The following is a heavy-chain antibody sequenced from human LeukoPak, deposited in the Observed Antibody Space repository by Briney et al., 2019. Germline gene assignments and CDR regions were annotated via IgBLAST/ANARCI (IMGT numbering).Heavy chain of an antibody. D-gene: IGHD6-13*01. CDR2: IYPGDSDT. Sequence: GESLKISCKGSGYSFTSYWIGWVRQMPGKGLEWMGIIYPGDSDTRYSPSFQGQVTISADKSISTAYLQWSSLKASDTAMYYCAGVNRGIAAARGTYFDYWGQGALVTVSS. CDR3: AGVNRGIAAARGTYFDY. V-gene: IGHV5-51*01. CDR1: GYSFTSYW. J-gene: IGHJ4*02.